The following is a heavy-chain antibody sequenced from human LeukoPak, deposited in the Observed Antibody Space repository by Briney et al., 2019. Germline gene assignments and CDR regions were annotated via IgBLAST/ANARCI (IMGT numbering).Heavy chain of an antibody. V-gene: IGHV4-59*01. CDR2: IYYSGTT. Sequence: SETLSLTCSVSGGSISSYYWSWIRQPPGEGLEWIGYIYYSGTTNYNPSLKSRVSISLDTSKNQVSLNLNSVTAADTAVYYCARGRNNFDFWARGTLVTVSS. CDR3: ARGRNNFDF. D-gene: IGHD1-14*01. J-gene: IGHJ4*02. CDR1: GGSISSYY.